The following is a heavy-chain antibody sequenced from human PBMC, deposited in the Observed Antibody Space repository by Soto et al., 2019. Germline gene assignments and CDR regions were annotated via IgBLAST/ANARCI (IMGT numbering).Heavy chain of an antibody. CDR1: GGSISSYY. V-gene: IGHV4-59*01. CDR2: IYYSGST. Sequence: QVQLQESGPGLVKPSETLSLTCTVSGGSISSYYWSWIRQPPGKGLEWIGYIYYSGSTNYNPSLKSRVTISVDTSKNQFSLKLSSVTAADTDVYYCARAEVVAATRRYYYYYGMDVWGQGTTVTVSS. J-gene: IGHJ6*02. D-gene: IGHD2-15*01. CDR3: ARAEVVAATRRYYYYYGMDV.